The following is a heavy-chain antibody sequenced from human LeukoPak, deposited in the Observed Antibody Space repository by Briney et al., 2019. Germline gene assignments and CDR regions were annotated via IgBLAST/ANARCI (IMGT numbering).Heavy chain of an antibody. CDR3: ARDVHGDYGSGWFDP. CDR1: GGTFNNSA. CDR2: IMPLFGTA. V-gene: IGHV1-69*05. J-gene: IGHJ5*02. Sequence: SVKVSCKTSGGTFNNSAISWVRQAPGQGLEWLGGIMPLFGTAGYAQKFQGRVTITKDESTRTVNLELTSLTSDDTAVYYCARDVHGDYGSGWFDPWGQGTLVSVSS. D-gene: IGHD4-17*01.